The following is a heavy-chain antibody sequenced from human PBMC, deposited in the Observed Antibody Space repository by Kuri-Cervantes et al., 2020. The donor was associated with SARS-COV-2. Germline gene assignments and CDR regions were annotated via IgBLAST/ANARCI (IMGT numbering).Heavy chain of an antibody. CDR3: ASSGLYYDFXPQNDLDY. D-gene: IGHD3-3*01. V-gene: IGHV4-39*01. CDR1: GGSISSSSYC. CDR2: IYYSGST. Sequence: GSLRLSCTVSGGSISSSSYCWGWIRQPPGKGLEWIGSIYYSGSTYYNPSLKSRVTISVDTSKNQFSLKLSSVTAADTAVYYCASSGLYYDFXPQNDLDYWGQGTLVTVSS. J-gene: IGHJ4*02.